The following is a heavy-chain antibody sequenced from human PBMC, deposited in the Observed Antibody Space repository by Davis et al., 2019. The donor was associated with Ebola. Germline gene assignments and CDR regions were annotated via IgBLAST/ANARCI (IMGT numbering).Heavy chain of an antibody. V-gene: IGHV1-46*01. CDR3: ARSLSITIFGVVIQHDAFDI. CDR1: GYTFTSYY. D-gene: IGHD3-3*01. CDR2: INPSGGST. J-gene: IGHJ3*02. Sequence: ASVKVSCKASGYTFTSYYMHWVRQAPGQGLEWMGIINPSGGSTSYAQKFQGRVTMTRDTSTSTVYMELSSLRSDDTAVYYCARSLSITIFGVVIQHDAFDIWGQGTMVTVSS.